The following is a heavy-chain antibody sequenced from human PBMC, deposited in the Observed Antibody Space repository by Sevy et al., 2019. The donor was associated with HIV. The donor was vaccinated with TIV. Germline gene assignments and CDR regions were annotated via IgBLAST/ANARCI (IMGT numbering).Heavy chain of an antibody. CDR2: MNPNSGNT. Sequence: ASVKVSCKASGYTFTSYDINWVRQATGQGLEWMGWMNPNSGNTGYAQKFQGRVTITRNTSISTAYMELSSLRSEDTAVYYWARADIYDFWSGYYLGHYYYGMDVWGQGTTVTVSS. CDR3: ARADIYDFWSGYYLGHYYYGMDV. J-gene: IGHJ6*02. V-gene: IGHV1-8*03. CDR1: GYTFTSYD. D-gene: IGHD3-3*01.